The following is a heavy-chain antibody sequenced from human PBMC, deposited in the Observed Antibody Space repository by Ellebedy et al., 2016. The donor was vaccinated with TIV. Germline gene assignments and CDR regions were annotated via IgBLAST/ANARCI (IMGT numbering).Heavy chain of an antibody. CDR1: GFTFSDYW. Sequence: GESLKISCAASGFTFSDYWMTWVRQAPGTGLEWVANIKQDGSEKYYVGSVKGRFTISRDNAKNSLYLQMSSLRADDTAVYFCVREGLGGTTFFDYWGQGTLVTVSS. CDR3: VREGLGGTTFFDY. J-gene: IGHJ4*02. D-gene: IGHD1-1*01. V-gene: IGHV3-7*01. CDR2: IKQDGSEK.